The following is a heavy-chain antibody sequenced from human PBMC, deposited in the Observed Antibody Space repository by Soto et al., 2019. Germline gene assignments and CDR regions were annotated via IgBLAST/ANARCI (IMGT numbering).Heavy chain of an antibody. CDR3: AISTGIVGATLIDY. D-gene: IGHD1-26*01. V-gene: IGHV1-2*02. J-gene: IGHJ4*02. Sequence: ASVKVSCKASGYTFTGYYMHWVRQAPGQGLEWMGWINPNSGGTNYAQKLQGRVTMTTDTSTSTAYMELRSLRSDDTAVYYCAISTGIVGATLIDYWGQGTLVTVSS. CDR2: INPNSGGT. CDR1: GYTFTGYY.